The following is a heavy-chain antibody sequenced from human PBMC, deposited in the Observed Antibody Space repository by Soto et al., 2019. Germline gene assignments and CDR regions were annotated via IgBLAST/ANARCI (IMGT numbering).Heavy chain of an antibody. Sequence: QVQLQESGPGLVKPSETLSLTCAVSGDSFSSGYWWSWVRQPPGKGLQWIGQISQSGTANYNPSLESRVTMSVDKSKKQFSLMLTSGTAAATAVYYCARHGGRFFEYWGQGILVTVSS. D-gene: IGHD2-15*01. V-gene: IGHV4-4*02. CDR3: ARHGGRFFEY. J-gene: IGHJ4*02. CDR2: ISQSGTA. CDR1: GDSFSSGYW.